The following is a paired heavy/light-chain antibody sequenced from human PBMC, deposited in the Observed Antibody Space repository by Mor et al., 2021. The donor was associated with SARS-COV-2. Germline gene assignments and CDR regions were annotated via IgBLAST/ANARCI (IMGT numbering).Heavy chain of an antibody. CDR3: VRGADHAKVGL. Sequence: QVQLKQWGAGLLKPSETLSLTCAVYGGSSSGYYWNWIRQPPGKGLEWIGEISDNEGTKYNPSLKSRVTISEDTSRTQFSLKLSSVTAADTAMYYCVRGADHAKVGLWGQGTLVTVSS. CDR1: GGSSSGYY. J-gene: IGHJ4*02. D-gene: IGHD1-26*01. V-gene: IGHV4-34*01. CDR2: ISDNEGT.
Light chain of an antibody. CDR3: HQYYTHPRT. CDR2: WAS. CDR1: QGVLHPPNNKNY. Sequence: DIVLTQSPDSLAVSLGERATINCKSSQGVLHPPNNKNYLGWYQQKPGQPPKLLIYWASARESGVPDRFSGSGSGTDFTLTISSLQAEDVAVYYCHQYYTHPRTFGQGTKVEV. V-gene: IGKV4-1*01. J-gene: IGKJ1*01.